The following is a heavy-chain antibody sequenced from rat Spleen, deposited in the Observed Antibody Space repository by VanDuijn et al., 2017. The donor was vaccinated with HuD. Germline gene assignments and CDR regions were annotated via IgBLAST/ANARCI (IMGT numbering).Heavy chain of an antibody. V-gene: IGHV3-3*01. CDR3: ARSRYNNYVMDA. J-gene: IGHJ4*01. Sequence: VQLQESGPGLGNSSESHSLTCSGPAYSIISSYRWNLIRKFPGNKLEWMGHINSAGTTTHNPSLKSRISITRDTSKNQFFLQVDTVSTEDTATYYCARSRYNNYVMDAWGQGASVTVSA. D-gene: IGHD1-10*01. CDR1: AYSIISSYR. CDR2: INSAGTT.